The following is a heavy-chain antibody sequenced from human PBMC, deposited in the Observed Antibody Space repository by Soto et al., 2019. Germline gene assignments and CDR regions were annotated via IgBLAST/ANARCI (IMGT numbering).Heavy chain of an antibody. V-gene: IGHV5-51*01. CDR2: IYPGDSDT. Sequence: GSLKISCKGSGYSFTSYWIGWVRQMPGKGLEWMGIIYPGDSDTRYSPSFQGQVTISADKSISTAYLQWSSLKASDTAMYYCARLVVVPAAMAGGYYYYMDVWGKGTTVTVSS. D-gene: IGHD2-2*01. CDR1: GYSFTSYW. CDR3: ARLVVVPAAMAGGYYYYMDV. J-gene: IGHJ6*03.